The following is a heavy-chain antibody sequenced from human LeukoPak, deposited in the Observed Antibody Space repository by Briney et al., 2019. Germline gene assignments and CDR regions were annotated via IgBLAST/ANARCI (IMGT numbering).Heavy chain of an antibody. CDR2: ISGSGGST. V-gene: IGHV3-23*01. CDR3: ARTVYCSTTSCPTHFFDY. Sequence: GGSLRLSCAASGFTFSSYGMHWVRQAPGKGLEWVSAISGSGGSTYYADSVKGRFTISRDNSKNTLYLQMNSLRAEDTAVYYCARTVYCSTTSCPTHFFDYWGQGTLVTVSS. J-gene: IGHJ4*02. CDR1: GFTFSSYG. D-gene: IGHD2-2*01.